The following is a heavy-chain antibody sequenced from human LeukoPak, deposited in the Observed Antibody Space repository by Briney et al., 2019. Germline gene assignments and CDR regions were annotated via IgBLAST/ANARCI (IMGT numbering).Heavy chain of an antibody. J-gene: IGHJ6*02. Sequence: GRSLRLSCAASGFTFSSYGMHWVRQAPGKGLEWVAVISYDGSNKYYADSVKGRFTISRDNSKNTLYLQMNSLRAEDTAVYYCAKEKDYGDAYGMDVWGQGTTVTVSS. CDR2: ISYDGSNK. CDR3: AKEKDYGDAYGMDV. V-gene: IGHV3-30*18. CDR1: GFTFSSYG. D-gene: IGHD4-17*01.